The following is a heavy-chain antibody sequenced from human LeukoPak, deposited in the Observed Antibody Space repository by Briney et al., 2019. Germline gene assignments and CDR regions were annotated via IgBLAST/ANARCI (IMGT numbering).Heavy chain of an antibody. D-gene: IGHD3-10*01. CDR2: ISSNGGST. J-gene: IGHJ6*04. V-gene: IGHV3-64*05. CDR3: VKGRRVRGVTYYYYGMDV. CDR1: GFTFSSYA. Sequence: VGSLRLSCSDSGFTFSSYAMHWVRQGPGKGLGNGSAISSNGGSTYYADSVKGKFTISRDNSKSTLYVQMSRLRAEDTAVYYCVKGRRVRGVTYYYYGMDVWGKGTTVTVSS.